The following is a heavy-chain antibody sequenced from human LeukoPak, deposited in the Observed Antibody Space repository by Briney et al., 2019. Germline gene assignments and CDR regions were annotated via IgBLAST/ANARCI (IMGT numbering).Heavy chain of an antibody. V-gene: IGHV3-7*03. CDR1: GFTFNDYW. CDR2: IKQGGSEK. Sequence: GGSLRLSCAASGFTFNDYWMTWVRQAPGKGLEWVAQIKQGGSEKYYVDSVKGRFTISRDNAKNSLYLQMNSLRVEDTAVYYCARGWGFDYWGQGTLVTVSS. J-gene: IGHJ4*02. D-gene: IGHD3-16*01. CDR3: ARGWGFDY.